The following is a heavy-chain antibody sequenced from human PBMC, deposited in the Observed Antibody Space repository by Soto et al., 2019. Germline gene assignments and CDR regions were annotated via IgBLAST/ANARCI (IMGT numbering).Heavy chain of an antibody. V-gene: IGHV1-46*01. CDR3: AREVERGYSYGYLEY. CDR1: GYTFTSYY. Sequence: QVQLVQSGAEVKKPGASVKVSCKASGYTFTSYYMHWVRQAPGQGPEWMGIINPSGGSTSYAQKRQGRVTMTRDTSTSTVYMELSSLRSEDTAVYYCAREVERGYSYGYLEYWGQGTLVTVSS. D-gene: IGHD5-18*01. J-gene: IGHJ4*02. CDR2: INPSGGST.